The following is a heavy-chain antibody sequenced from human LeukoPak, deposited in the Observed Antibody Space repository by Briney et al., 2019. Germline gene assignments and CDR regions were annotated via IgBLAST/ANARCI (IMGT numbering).Heavy chain of an antibody. Sequence: NPSETLSLTCTVSGGSISSSSYYWGWIRQPPGKGLEWIGSIYYSGSTYYNPSLKSRVTIPVDTSKNQFSLKLSSVTAADTAVYYCARHAESGTTFEKWGQGTLVTVSS. CDR1: GGSISSSSYY. CDR3: ARHAESGTTFEK. J-gene: IGHJ4*02. CDR2: IYYSGST. D-gene: IGHD1-26*01. V-gene: IGHV4-39*01.